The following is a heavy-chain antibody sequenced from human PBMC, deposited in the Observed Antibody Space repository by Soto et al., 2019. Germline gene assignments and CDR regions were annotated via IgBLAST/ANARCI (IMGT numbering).Heavy chain of an antibody. Sequence: GASVNVSCKASGGSLSTNPISWGRQAPGQGLEWMGGTGSGTGPGNNAQKFQGRLTVTADKSTSTVYMELTNLSSEDTAVYYCARRDSGGFFRFFDSWGQGTLVTVSS. D-gene: IGHD2-15*01. CDR3: ARRDSGGFFRFFDS. V-gene: IGHV1-69*06. CDR1: GGSLSTNP. J-gene: IGHJ4*02. CDR2: TGSGTGPG.